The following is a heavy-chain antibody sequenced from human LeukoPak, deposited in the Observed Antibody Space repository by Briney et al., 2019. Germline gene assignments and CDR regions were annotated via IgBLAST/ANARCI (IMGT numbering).Heavy chain of an antibody. CDR2: IYHSGST. D-gene: IGHD3-9*01. V-gene: IGHV4-59*04. Sequence: SETLSLTCTVSGGSISSYYWSWIRQPPGKGLEWIGSIYHSGSTYYNPSLESRVTISMDTSKNQFSLILSSVTAADTAIYYCAAVYYDILTGYRPFDYWGQGTLVTVSS. CDR1: GGSISSYY. J-gene: IGHJ4*02. CDR3: AAVYYDILTGYRPFDY.